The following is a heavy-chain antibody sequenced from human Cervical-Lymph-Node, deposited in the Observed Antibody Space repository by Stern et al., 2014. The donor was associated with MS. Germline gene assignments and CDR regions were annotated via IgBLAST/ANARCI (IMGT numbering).Heavy chain of an antibody. CDR3: ARKGTYGLDY. CDR1: GYNFASYW. Sequence: EVQLVESGAEVKKPGESLKISCKGSGYNFASYWIGWVRQVPGKGLEWMGIIYPDDSDARYPPSFQGQVTMSADKSIGTAYLQWSSLKASDTAFYFCARKGTYGLDYWGQGALVTVSS. D-gene: IGHD3-10*01. CDR2: IYPDDSDA. J-gene: IGHJ4*02. V-gene: IGHV5-51*01.